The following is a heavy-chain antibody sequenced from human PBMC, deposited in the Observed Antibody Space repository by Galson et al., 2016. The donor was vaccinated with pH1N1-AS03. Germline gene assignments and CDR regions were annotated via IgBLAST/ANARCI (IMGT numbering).Heavy chain of an antibody. CDR2: VSGSGDKT. J-gene: IGHJ1*01. V-gene: IGHV3-23*01. Sequence: SLRLSCAASGFTFSTAAMTWVRQAPGKGLKWVAGVSGSGDKTDHADAVKGRFAISRDNAKKTVYLQLNSPTVEDTAIYYCAKNTGSSWRLLECFHHWGQGILVTGSS. CDR3: AKNTGSSWRLLECFHH. D-gene: IGHD1-26*01. CDR1: GFTFSTAA.